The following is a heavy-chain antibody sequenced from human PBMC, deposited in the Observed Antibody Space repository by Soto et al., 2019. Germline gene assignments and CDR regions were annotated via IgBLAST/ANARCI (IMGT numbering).Heavy chain of an antibody. CDR1: GGSVSTGVHY. V-gene: IGHV4-61*08. J-gene: IGHJ2*01. Sequence: QVQLQESGPGLVKPSETLSLTCTVSVSGGSVSTGVHYWSWIRQPPGKGLDWIGYIYYSGSTNYNPSLKSRVTISVDTSKNQFSLKLTSVTAADRAVYYCARGYYTSWYWFDRWGRGTLVTVSS. CDR2: IYYSGST. D-gene: IGHD6-13*01. CDR3: ARGYYTSWYWFDR.